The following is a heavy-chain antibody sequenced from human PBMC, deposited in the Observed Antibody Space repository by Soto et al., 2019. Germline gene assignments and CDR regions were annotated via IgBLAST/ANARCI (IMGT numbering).Heavy chain of an antibody. V-gene: IGHV1-3*01. CDR2: INAGNGNT. CDR1: GYTFTSYA. J-gene: IGHJ4*02. CDR3: ARGEGGY. D-gene: IGHD1-26*01. Sequence: ASVKVSCKASGYTFTSYAMHWVRQAPGQRLEWMGWINAGNGNTKYSQKFQGRVTMTRDTSTSTVYMELSSLRSEDTAVYYCARGEGGYWGQGTLVTVSS.